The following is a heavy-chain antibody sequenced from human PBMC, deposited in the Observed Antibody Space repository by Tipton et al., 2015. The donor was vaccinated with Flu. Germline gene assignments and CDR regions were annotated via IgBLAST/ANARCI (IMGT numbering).Heavy chain of an antibody. V-gene: IGHV4-34*01. Sequence: TLSLTCAVYGGSFSGYYWSWTRHPPGKGLEWIGEINHCGSTTYNPSLKRRVTISVDTSKNQFPLKLSSVTAADTAVYYCARRLRRWLQLPYYFDYWGQGTLVTVSS. CDR2: INHCGST. J-gene: IGHJ4*02. D-gene: IGHD5-24*01. CDR3: ARRLRRWLQLPYYFDY. CDR1: GGSFSGYY.